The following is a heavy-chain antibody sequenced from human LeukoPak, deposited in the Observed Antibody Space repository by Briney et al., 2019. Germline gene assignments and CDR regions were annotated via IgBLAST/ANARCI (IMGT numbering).Heavy chain of an antibody. V-gene: IGHV3-23*01. CDR3: AKSHVTSSWFYFDY. J-gene: IGHJ4*02. CDR1: GFTFNSFS. CDR2: LSTSGGSP. Sequence: GGSLRLSCSASGFTFNSFSMSWVRQAPGKGLDWASALSTSGGSPYYAASMKGRFTIARDNSKNTLYLQLNILTAEDTAVYYCAKSHVTSSWFYFDYWGQGTLVTVSS. D-gene: IGHD6-13*01.